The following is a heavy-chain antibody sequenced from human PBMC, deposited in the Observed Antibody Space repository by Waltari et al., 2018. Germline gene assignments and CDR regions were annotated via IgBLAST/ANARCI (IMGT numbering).Heavy chain of an antibody. Sequence: QVQLQESGPGLVKPSETLSLTCTVSGGSISSYYWSWIRQPPGKGLEWIGYIYYSGRTNYNPSLKSRVTISVDTSKNQFSLKLSSVTAADTAVYYCARTPIAGGVFDYWGQGTLVTVSS. CDR2: IYYSGRT. CDR3: ARTPIAGGVFDY. J-gene: IGHJ4*02. V-gene: IGHV4-59*08. CDR1: GGSISSYY. D-gene: IGHD3-16*01.